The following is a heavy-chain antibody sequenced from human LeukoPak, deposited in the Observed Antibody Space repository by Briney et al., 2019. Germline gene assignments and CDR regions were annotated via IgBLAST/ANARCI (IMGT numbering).Heavy chain of an antibody. V-gene: IGHV4-34*01. D-gene: IGHD4-17*01. J-gene: IGHJ4*02. Sequence: PSETLSLTCAVYGGSFSGYYWSWLRQPPGKGLEWSGEINHSGSTNYNPSLTSRVTISVDTSKNQFSLKLSSVTAAGTAVYYCARVSMTVIGPPYFDYWGQGTLVTVSS. CDR2: INHSGST. CDR3: ARVSMTVIGPPYFDY. CDR1: GGSFSGYY.